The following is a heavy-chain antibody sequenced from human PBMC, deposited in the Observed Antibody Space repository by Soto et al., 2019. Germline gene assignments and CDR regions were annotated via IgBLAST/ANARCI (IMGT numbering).Heavy chain of an antibody. CDR1: GFSLSNARIG. CDR2: IFSNDEK. D-gene: IGHD2-15*01. J-gene: IGHJ4*02. Sequence: QVTLKESGPVLVKPTETLTLTCTVPGFSLSNARIGVSWVRQPPGKAPEWLAHIFSNDEKSYSTSLKSRLTISKDTSKSQVVLTMTNMDPVDTATYYCARIRDEDCSGGSCYYYFDYWGQGTLVTVSS. V-gene: IGHV2-26*01. CDR3: ARIRDEDCSGGSCYYYFDY.